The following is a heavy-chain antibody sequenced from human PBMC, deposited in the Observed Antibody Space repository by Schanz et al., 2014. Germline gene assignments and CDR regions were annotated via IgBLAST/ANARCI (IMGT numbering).Heavy chain of an antibody. CDR3: ARQGIGCQHGRYYYYMDV. V-gene: IGHV4-61*08. CDR2: IYYSGDT. CDR1: GGSISSGGSS. D-gene: IGHD1-26*01. Sequence: QVQLQESGPGLVKPSQTLSLTCGVSGGSISSGGSSWSWIRQPPGKGLEWIGYIYYSGDTNYNPSLKSRVTIAVDTSKNQFSQNLISVTAADTAVYYCARQGIGCQHGRYYYYMDVWGRGTTVTVSS. J-gene: IGHJ6*03.